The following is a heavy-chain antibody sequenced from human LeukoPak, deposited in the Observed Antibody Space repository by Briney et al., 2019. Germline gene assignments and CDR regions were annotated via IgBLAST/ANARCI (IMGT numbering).Heavy chain of an antibody. CDR2: IHYNGGHS. J-gene: IGHJ4*02. Sequence: GGSLRLSCAASGFMFGDYAMHWARQAPGKGLEWVAGIHYNGGHSGYADSVKGRFTISRDNSKNTLYLQMNSLRAEDTAVYYCARGVASRGLPFDYWGQGTLVTVSS. D-gene: IGHD2-15*01. CDR1: GFMFGDYA. CDR3: ARGVASRGLPFDY. V-gene: IGHV3-20*04.